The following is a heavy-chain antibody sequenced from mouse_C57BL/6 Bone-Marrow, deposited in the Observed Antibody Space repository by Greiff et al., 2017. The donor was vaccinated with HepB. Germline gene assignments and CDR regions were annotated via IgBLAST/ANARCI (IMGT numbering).Heavy chain of an antibody. J-gene: IGHJ1*03. V-gene: IGHV1-47*01. CDR3: AGGYYDGSSYYWYFEV. CDR1: GYTFTTYP. D-gene: IGHD1-1*01. Sequence: VQLQQSGAELVKPGASVKMSCKASGYTFTTYPIEWMKQNHGQSLEWIGNFHPYNDDTKYNEKFKGKATLTVEKSSSTVYLGLSRLTSDDSAVYYCAGGYYDGSSYYWYFEVWCTGTTVTVTS. CDR2: FHPYNDDT.